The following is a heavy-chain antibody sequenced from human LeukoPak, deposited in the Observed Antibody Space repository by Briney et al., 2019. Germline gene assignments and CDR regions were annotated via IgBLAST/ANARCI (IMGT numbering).Heavy chain of an antibody. J-gene: IGHJ3*02. D-gene: IGHD3-22*01. CDR3: ARDSNPQSSGYYFDAFDM. CDR1: GFTLSNYW. CDR2: IKRNETNK. Sequence: GGSLRLSCAASGFTLSNYWMTWVRQAPGKGLEWVANIKRNETNKYYVDSVQGRFIISRDNTKNSLYLQMNSLRAEDTAVYYCARDSNPQSSGYYFDAFDMWGQGTMVTASS. V-gene: IGHV3-7*01.